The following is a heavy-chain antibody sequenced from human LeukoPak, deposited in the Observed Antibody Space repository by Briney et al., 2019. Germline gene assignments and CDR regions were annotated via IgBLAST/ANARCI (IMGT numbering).Heavy chain of an antibody. CDR3: ARGGFWVAARPDNAFDI. V-gene: IGHV3-21*01. CDR2: ISSSSSYI. Sequence: GGSLRLSCAASGFTFSSYSMNWARQAPGKGLEWVSSISSSSSYIHYADSVKGRFTISRDNSKNTLYLQMNSLRAEDTAVYYCARGGFWVAARPDNAFDIWGQGTMVTVSS. J-gene: IGHJ3*02. CDR1: GFTFSSYS. D-gene: IGHD6-6*01.